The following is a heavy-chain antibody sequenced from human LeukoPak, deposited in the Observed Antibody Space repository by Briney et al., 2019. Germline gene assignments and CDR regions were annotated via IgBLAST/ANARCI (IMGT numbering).Heavy chain of an antibody. J-gene: IGHJ4*02. Sequence: ASVKVSCKASGYTFTGYYMHWVRQAPGQGLEWMGYINPNIGGTNYAQKFQGRVTMTRDTSISTAYMELSRLRSDDTAVYYCARDMVGTTPDYWGQGTLVTVSS. CDR1: GYTFTGYY. CDR3: ARDMVGTTPDY. D-gene: IGHD2-15*01. CDR2: INPNIGGT. V-gene: IGHV1-2*02.